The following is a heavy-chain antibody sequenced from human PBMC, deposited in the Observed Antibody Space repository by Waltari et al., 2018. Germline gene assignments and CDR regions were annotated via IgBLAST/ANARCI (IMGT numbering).Heavy chain of an antibody. Sequence: EVQLVESGGGLVKPGGCRRLYCAASGFTFNPYTMNWVRQAPGKGLEWVSSISSTSSDIYYADSVKGRFTISRDNAKSSLYLQLNSLRAEDTAVYYCAGGYSSYYGMDVWGQGTTVTVSS. J-gene: IGHJ6*02. CDR3: AGGYSSYYGMDV. V-gene: IGHV3-21*02. CDR1: GFTFNPYT. CDR2: ISSTSSDI. D-gene: IGHD6-13*01.